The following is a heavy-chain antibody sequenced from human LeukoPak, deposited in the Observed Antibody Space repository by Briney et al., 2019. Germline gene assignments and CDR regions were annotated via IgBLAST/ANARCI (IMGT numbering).Heavy chain of an antibody. V-gene: IGHV3-64*01. CDR1: GFTFSSYA. Sequence: PGGSLRLSCAASGFTFSSYAMSWVRQAPGKGLEYVSAISGNRGSTYYANSVKGRFTISRDNSKNTLYLQMGSLRAEDMAVYYCARVAVPAASGYYYYGMDVWGQGTTVTVSS. CDR3: ARVAVPAASGYYYYGMDV. D-gene: IGHD2-2*01. J-gene: IGHJ6*02. CDR2: ISGNRGST.